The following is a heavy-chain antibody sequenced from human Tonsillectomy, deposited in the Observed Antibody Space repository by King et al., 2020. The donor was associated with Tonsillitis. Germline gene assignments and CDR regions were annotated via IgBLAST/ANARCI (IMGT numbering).Heavy chain of an antibody. D-gene: IGHD6-19*01. V-gene: IGHV3-23*04. CDR3: AKQPIAVAVNWYFDL. CDR1: GFTFSTFA. J-gene: IGHJ2*01. CDR2: VSGSGGGT. Sequence: VQLVESGGGLVQPGGSLRLSCAASGFTFSTFALSWVRQTPAKGLEWVSTVSGSGGGTSYADSVKGRFTISKDNSKNTVFLQMNSLGADDTAVYYCAKQPIAVAVNWYFDLWGRGTLVTVSS.